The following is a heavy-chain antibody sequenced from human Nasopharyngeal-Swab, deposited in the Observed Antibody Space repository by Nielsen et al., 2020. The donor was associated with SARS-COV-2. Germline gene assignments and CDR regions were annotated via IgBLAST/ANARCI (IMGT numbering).Heavy chain of an antibody. D-gene: IGHD5-12*01. V-gene: IGHV4-39*01. J-gene: IGHJ4*02. Sequence: VRQMSGKGLEWIGSIYYSGSTYYNPSLKSRVTISVDTSKNQFSLKLSSVTAADTAVYYCARRSRRGYDLYWGQGTLVTVSS. CDR3: ARRSRRGYDLY. CDR2: IYYSGST.